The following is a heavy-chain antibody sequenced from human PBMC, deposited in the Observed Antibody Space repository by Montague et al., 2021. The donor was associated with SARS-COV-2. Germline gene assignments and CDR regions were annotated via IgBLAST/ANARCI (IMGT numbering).Heavy chain of an antibody. CDR1: GFTFNNYA. CDR3: ARAQIFEVVTLYHCMDV. Sequence: SLRLSCAASGFTFNNYAMHWVRQAPGKGLEWVALISYEGSITHYTDSLKGRFTISRDSSKNTLYLQMKSLRVEDTAVYYCARAQIFEVVTLYHCMDVWGQGTTVTVSS. V-gene: IGHV3-30*04. D-gene: IGHD3-3*01. CDR2: ISYEGSIT. J-gene: IGHJ6*02.